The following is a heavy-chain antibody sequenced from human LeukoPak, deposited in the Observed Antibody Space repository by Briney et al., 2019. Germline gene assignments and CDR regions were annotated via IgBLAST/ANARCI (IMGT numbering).Heavy chain of an antibody. D-gene: IGHD3-22*01. CDR1: GGSISSYY. CDR2: IYTSGST. J-gene: IGHJ3*02. CDR3: ARVPLYYDSSGYYYDGAFDI. V-gene: IGHV4-4*07. Sequence: ASETLSLTCTVSGGSISSYYWSWIRQPAGKGLEWIGRIYTSGSTNYNPSLKSRVTISVDTSKNQFSLKLSSVTAADTAVYYCARVPLYYDSSGYYYDGAFDIWGQGTMVTVSS.